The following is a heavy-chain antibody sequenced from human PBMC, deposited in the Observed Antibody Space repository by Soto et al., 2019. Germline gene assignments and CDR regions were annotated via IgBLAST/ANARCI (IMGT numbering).Heavy chain of an antibody. CDR2: ISAYNGNT. J-gene: IGHJ6*02. Sequence: QVQLVQSGAEVKKPGASVKVSCKASGYTFTSYGISWVRQAPGQGLEWMGWISAYNGNTNYAQKLQGRVTMTTDTSXXTGYMELRSLRSDDTAVYYCARDSRFDGYYFGMDVWGQGTTVTVSS. D-gene: IGHD2-8*01. V-gene: IGHV1-18*01. CDR1: GYTFTSYG. CDR3: ARDSRFDGYYFGMDV.